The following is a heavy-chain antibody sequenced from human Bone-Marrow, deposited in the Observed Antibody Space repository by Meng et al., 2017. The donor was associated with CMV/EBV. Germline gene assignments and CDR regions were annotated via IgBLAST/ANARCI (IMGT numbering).Heavy chain of an antibody. CDR1: GFSVSTNH. D-gene: IGHD2-2*01. Sequence: GGSLRLSCAASGFSVSTNHMSWVRQAPGKGLEWVSVIYSGDSTYYADSVKGRFTISRDNSKNTLYLQMNSLRAEDTAVYYCACSSTPAGYWGQGTLVTFSS. CDR2: IYSGDST. J-gene: IGHJ1*01. CDR3: ACSSTPAGY. V-gene: IGHV3-66*02.